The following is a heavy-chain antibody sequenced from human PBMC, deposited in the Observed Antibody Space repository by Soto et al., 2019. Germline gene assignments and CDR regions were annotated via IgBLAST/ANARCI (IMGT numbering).Heavy chain of an antibody. CDR3: ARDGHSKWELWHY. Sequence: ASVKVSCKASGYTFTGYYMHWVRQAPGQGLEWMGWINPNSGGTNYAQKFQGRVTMTRDTSISTAYMELSRLRSDDTAVYYCARDGHSKWELWHYWGQGTLVTVSS. CDR1: GYTFTGYY. D-gene: IGHD1-26*01. V-gene: IGHV1-2*02. CDR2: INPNSGGT. J-gene: IGHJ4*02.